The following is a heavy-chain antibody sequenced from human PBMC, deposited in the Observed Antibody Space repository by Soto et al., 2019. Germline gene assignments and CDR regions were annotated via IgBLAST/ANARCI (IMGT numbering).Heavy chain of an antibody. D-gene: IGHD6-6*01. V-gene: IGHV1-18*04. J-gene: IGHJ5*02. Sequence: ASVKVSCKASGFNFISYGVNWVRQAPGQGLEWMGWISGYNGKTVYAHSVHDRVTMTTDATTGTAYMELRGLRSADTAIYYCARDFRYTSSQDSWFDPWGKGPRVTVSS. CDR3: ARDFRYTSSQDSWFDP. CDR1: GFNFISYG. CDR2: ISGYNGKT.